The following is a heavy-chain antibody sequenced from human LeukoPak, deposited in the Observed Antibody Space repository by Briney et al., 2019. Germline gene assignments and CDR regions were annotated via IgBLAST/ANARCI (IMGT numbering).Heavy chain of an antibody. CDR3: ARGPLTYCSITSCSLDF. J-gene: IGHJ4*02. CDR1: GFTFNTYW. V-gene: IGHV3-7*01. D-gene: IGHD2-2*01. CDR2: MKQDGSKK. Sequence: PGGSLRLSCGASGFTFNTYWMSWVRQTPGKGLEWVANMKQDGSKKYYVDSVKCRFTISRDNAKNSLHLQMDSLRAEDTAVYYCARGPLTYCSITSCSLDFWGQGTLVTVSS.